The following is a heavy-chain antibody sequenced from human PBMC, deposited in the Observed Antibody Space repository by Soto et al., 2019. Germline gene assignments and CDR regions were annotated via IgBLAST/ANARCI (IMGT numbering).Heavy chain of an antibody. V-gene: IGHV1-2*02. Sequence: ASVKVSCKTSAYFFTAYYRHWVRQAPGQGLEWMGWINPNPGATNYPQKFQGRVTMTSDTSISTAYMELSSLMSDDTAVYYCARDHNPDQYNHGMDVWGQGTTVTVSS. CDR2: INPNPGAT. CDR1: AYFFTAYY. D-gene: IGHD1-1*01. CDR3: ARDHNPDQYNHGMDV. J-gene: IGHJ6*02.